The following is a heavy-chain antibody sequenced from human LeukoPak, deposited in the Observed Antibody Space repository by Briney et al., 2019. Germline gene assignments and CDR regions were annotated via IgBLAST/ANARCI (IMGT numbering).Heavy chain of an antibody. J-gene: IGHJ6*02. D-gene: IGHD3-10*01. V-gene: IGHV1-2*02. CDR2: INPNSGGT. CDR1: GYTFTGYY. Sequence: ASVKVSCKASGYTFTGYYMHWVRQAPGQGLEWMGWINPNSGGTNYAQKFQGRVTMTRDTSISTAYMELSRLRSDDTAVYYCARMDDYYGSGSPLTGVYYYYGMDVWGQGTTVTVSS. CDR3: ARMDDYYGSGSPLTGVYYYYGMDV.